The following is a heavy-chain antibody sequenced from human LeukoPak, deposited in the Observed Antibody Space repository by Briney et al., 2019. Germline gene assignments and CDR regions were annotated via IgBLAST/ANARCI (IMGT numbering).Heavy chain of an antibody. D-gene: IGHD6-6*01. V-gene: IGHV3-21*01. Sequence: GGSLRLSCAASGFTFSSYGMHWVRQAPGKGLEWVSSISSSSSYIYYADSVKGRFTISRDNAKNSLYLQMNSLRAEDTAVYYCARGGGFDSSSSGYWGQGTLVTVSS. CDR1: GFTFSSYG. CDR2: ISSSSSYI. CDR3: ARGGGFDSSSSGY. J-gene: IGHJ4*02.